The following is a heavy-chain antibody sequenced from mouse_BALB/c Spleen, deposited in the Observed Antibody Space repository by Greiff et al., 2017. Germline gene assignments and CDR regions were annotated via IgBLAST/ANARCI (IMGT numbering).Heavy chain of an antibody. D-gene: IGHD2-14*01. Sequence: EVKLVESGGGLVKPGGSLKLSCAASGFTFSSYAMSWVRQTPEKRLEWVASISSGGSTYYPDSVKGRFTISRDNARNILYLQMSSLRSEDPAMYYCARASYYRYDGYFDYWGQGTTLTVSS. J-gene: IGHJ2*01. V-gene: IGHV5-6-5*01. CDR2: ISSGGST. CDR3: ARASYYRYDGYFDY. CDR1: GFTFSSYA.